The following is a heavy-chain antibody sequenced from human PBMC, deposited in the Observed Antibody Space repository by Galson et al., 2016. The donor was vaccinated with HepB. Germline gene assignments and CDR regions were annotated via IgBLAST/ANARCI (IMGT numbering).Heavy chain of an antibody. CDR1: GYTFTDYY. D-gene: IGHD5-24*01. Sequence: SVKVSCKASGYTFTDYYLHWVRQAPGHGLEWMGWVNPDTASTTYAQKFQGRVTITADESTSTAHMEVSSLRYEDTAVYYCARVRDGYNTHFYYGMDVWGQGTSVTVS. CDR2: VNPDTAST. V-gene: IGHV1-2*02. J-gene: IGHJ6*02. CDR3: ARVRDGYNTHFYYGMDV.